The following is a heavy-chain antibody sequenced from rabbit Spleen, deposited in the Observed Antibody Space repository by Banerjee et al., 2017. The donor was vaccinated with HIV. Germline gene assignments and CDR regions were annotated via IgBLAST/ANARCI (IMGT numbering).Heavy chain of an antibody. CDR3: VRDTSSSFSSYGMDL. V-gene: IGHV1S40*01. Sequence: QSLEESGGDLVKPGASLTLTCTASGVSFTSNYYMCWVRQAPGKGLEWIGYIDPVFGIAVYASWVNGRFTISRDNAQNTLYLQLNSLTAADTATYFCVRDTSSSFSSYGMDLWGPGTLVTVS. J-gene: IGHJ6*01. CDR1: GVSFTSNYY. D-gene: IGHD1-1*01. CDR2: IDPVFGIA.